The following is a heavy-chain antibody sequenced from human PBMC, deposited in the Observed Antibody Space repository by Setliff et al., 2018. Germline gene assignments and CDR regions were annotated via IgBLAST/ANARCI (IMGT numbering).Heavy chain of an antibody. CDR2: IYYTGST. D-gene: IGHD1-1*01. CDR3: ARDMGQPYYFES. V-gene: IGHV4-39*07. CDR1: GGSISSSSHY. Sequence: SETLSLTCTVSGGSISSSSHYWGWIRQPPGKGLEWIGSIYYTGSTYYNPSLKSRVTMSVDTSKRQFSLKLGSATAADTAVYYCARDMGQPYYFESWGLGALVTV. J-gene: IGHJ4*02.